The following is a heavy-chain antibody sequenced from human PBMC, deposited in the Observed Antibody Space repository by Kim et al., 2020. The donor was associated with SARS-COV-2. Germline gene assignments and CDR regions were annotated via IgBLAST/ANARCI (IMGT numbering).Heavy chain of an antibody. D-gene: IGHD3-10*01. CDR1: GGSFSGYY. CDR3: ARVGDYGSGSFDY. J-gene: IGHJ4*02. Sequence: SETLSLTCAVYGGSFSGYYWSWIRQPPGKGLEWIGEINHSGSTNYNPSLKSRVTISVDTSKNQFSLKLSSVTAADTAVYYCARVGDYGSGSFDYWGQGTLVTVSS. V-gene: IGHV4-34*01. CDR2: INHSGST.